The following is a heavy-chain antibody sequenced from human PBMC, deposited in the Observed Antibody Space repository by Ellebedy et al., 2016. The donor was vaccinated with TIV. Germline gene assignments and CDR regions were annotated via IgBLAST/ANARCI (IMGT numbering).Heavy chain of an antibody. CDR2: INPSNGGT. CDR3: AREGGVYFFDY. V-gene: IGHV1-46*01. D-gene: IGHD2-8*02. CDR1: GYTFTSDL. Sequence: AASVKVSCKASGYTFTSDLIHWVRQAPGQRLEWMGVINPSNGGTGYAQKFQGRVTMTRDTSASTVYMELISLRSEDTDVYYCAREGGVYFFDYWGQGTLVTVSS. J-gene: IGHJ4*02.